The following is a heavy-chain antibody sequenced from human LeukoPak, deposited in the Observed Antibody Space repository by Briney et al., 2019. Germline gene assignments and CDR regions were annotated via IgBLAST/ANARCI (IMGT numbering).Heavy chain of an antibody. J-gene: IGHJ6*03. V-gene: IGHV1-2*02. CDR3: ARGDVYYYYYMDV. CDR2: INPNSGGT. Sequence: ASVKVSCKASGYTFTSYAMNWVRQAPGQGLEWMGWINPNSGGTDYAQKFQGRVTMTRDTSISTAYMDLSSLRSDDSAVYYCARGDVYYYYYMDVWGKGTTVTISS. CDR1: GYTFTSYA.